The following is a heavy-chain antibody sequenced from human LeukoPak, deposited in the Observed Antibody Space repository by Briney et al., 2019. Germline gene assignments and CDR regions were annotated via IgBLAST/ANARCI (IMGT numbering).Heavy chain of an antibody. CDR3: ATSVYSSGGWFDP. Sequence: PSETLSLTCTVSGGSISSYYWSWIRQPPGKGLEWIGYIYYSGSTNYNPSLKSRVTISVDTSKNQFSLKLSSVTAADTAVYYCATSVYSSGGWFDPWGQGTLVTVSS. J-gene: IGHJ5*02. CDR2: IYYSGST. V-gene: IGHV4-59*01. D-gene: IGHD6-19*01. CDR1: GGSISSYY.